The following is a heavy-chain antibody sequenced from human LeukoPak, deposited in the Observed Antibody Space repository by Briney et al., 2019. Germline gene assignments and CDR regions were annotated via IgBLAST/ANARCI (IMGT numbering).Heavy chain of an antibody. CDR3: ARELELRPNWFDP. Sequence: SETLSLTCTVSSGSISTSNYYWGWIRQPPGKGLECIGSIFYSGSTYYNPSLKSRVTISVDTSKNQFSLKLSSVTAADTAVYYCARELELRPNWFDPWGQGTLVTVSS. CDR1: SGSISTSNYY. D-gene: IGHD1-7*01. V-gene: IGHV4-39*07. J-gene: IGHJ5*02. CDR2: IFYSGST.